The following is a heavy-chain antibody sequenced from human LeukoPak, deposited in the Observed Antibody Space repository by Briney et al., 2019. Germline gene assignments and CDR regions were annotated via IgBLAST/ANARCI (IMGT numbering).Heavy chain of an antibody. CDR2: INPNSGGT. J-gene: IGHJ5*02. Sequence: ASVKVSCKASGYTFTGYYMHWVRQAPGQGLEWMGWINPNSGGTNYAQKFQGRVTMTEDTSTDTAYMELSSLRSEDTAVYYCATARYWYSSGWYTLRLNWFDPWGQGTLVTVSS. CDR3: ATARYWYSSGWYTLRLNWFDP. V-gene: IGHV1-2*02. CDR1: GYTFTGYY. D-gene: IGHD6-19*01.